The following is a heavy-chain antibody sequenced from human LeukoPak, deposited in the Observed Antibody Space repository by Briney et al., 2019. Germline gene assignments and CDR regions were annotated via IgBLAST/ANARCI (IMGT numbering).Heavy chain of an antibody. CDR2: IYYSGST. CDR3: ARPYQDYGDYWYFDL. D-gene: IGHD4-17*01. V-gene: IGHV4-39*01. CDR1: GGSLSISSF. Sequence: SETLSLTCTVSGGSLSISSFWGWIRQPPGRGLEWIATIYYSGSTYYNPSLKSRVTISLDTSKNQFSLKLSSATAADTAVYYCARPYQDYGDYWYFDLWGRGTLVTVSS. J-gene: IGHJ2*01.